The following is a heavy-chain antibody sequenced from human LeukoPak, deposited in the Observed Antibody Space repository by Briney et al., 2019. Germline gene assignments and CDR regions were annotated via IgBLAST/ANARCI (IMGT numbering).Heavy chain of an antibody. V-gene: IGHV3-7*04. CDR1: GLTFSNYL. CDR3: ARGRAALDQ. J-gene: IGHJ4*02. Sequence: GGSLRLSCAASGLTFSNYLMSWVRQAPGKGLEWVAYIKQDGSDKNYVDSVKGRFTISRDNAKTSLFLQMNSLRAEDTAVYYCARGRAALDQWGQGTLVTVSS. CDR2: IKQDGSDK. D-gene: IGHD2-15*01.